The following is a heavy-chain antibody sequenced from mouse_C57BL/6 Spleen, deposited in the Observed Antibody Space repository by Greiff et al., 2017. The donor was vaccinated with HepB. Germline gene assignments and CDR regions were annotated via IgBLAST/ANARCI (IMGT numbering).Heavy chain of an antibody. CDR3: ARGRGYSNWYFDV. V-gene: IGHV1-20*01. CDR2: INPYNGDT. Sequence: EVKLVESGPELVKPGDSVKISCKASGYSFTGYFMNWVMQSHGKSLEWIGRINPYNGDTFYNQKFKGKATLTVDKSSSTAHMELRSLTSEDSAVYYCARGRGYSNWYFDVWGTGTTVTVSS. CDR1: GYSFTGYF. J-gene: IGHJ1*03. D-gene: IGHD2-5*01.